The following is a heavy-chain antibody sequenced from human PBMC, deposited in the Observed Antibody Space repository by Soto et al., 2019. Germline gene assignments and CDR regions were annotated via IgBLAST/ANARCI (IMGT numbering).Heavy chain of an antibody. J-gene: IGHJ4*02. D-gene: IGHD4-17*01. Sequence: SETLSLTCTVSGGSISSGGYYWSWIRQHPGKGLEWIGYIYYSGSTYYNPSLKSRVTISVDTSKNQFSLKLSSVTAADTAVYYCARYTVTYYRAFDYWGQGTLVTVSS. CDR1: GGSISSGGYY. CDR2: IYYSGST. V-gene: IGHV4-31*03. CDR3: ARYTVTYYRAFDY.